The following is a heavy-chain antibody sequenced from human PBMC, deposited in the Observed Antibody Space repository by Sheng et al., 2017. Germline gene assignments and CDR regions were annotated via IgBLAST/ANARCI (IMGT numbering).Heavy chain of an antibody. J-gene: IGHJ5*02. D-gene: IGHD6-13*01. CDR3: ARDRLRSSSWYGSYYPSETGNWFDP. CDR2: ISAYNGNT. V-gene: IGHV1-18*01. CDR1: GYTFTSYG. Sequence: QVQLVQSGAEVKKPGASVKVSCKASGYTFTSYGISWVRQAPGQGLEWMGWISAYNGNTNYAQKLQGRVTMTTDTSTSTAYMELRSLRSDDTAVYYCARDRLRSSSWYGSYYPSETGNWFDPWGQGTLVTVSS.